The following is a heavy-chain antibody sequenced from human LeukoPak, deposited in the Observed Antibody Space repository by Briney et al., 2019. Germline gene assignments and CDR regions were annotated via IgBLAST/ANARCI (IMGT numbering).Heavy chain of an antibody. CDR3: ARVSLEYYGGTSGFGFDP. D-gene: IGHD4-23*01. CDR1: GYTFTSYC. CDR2: ISAYNGNT. J-gene: IGHJ5*02. V-gene: IGHV1-18*01. Sequence: GASVKVSCKAAGYTFTSYCISGVRQAPGQGREGMGWISAYNGNTNYAQKLQGRVTMTTDTSTITAYMELRSLRSDDTAVYYCARVSLEYYGGTSGFGFDPWGQGTLVTVSS.